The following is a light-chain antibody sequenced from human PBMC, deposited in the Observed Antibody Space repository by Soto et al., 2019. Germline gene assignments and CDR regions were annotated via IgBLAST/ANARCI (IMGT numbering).Light chain of an antibody. Sequence: QSALTQPASVSGSPGQSITISCTGTSSDVGGYDFVSWYQHHPGKAPKLMIYEVNNRPSGVSSRFSGSKSGNTASLTISGLQAEDEADYYCFSYTYISAPSSSTPVVFGGGTKLTVL. CDR1: SSDVGGYDF. CDR2: EVN. CDR3: FSYTYISAPSSSTPVV. J-gene: IGLJ2*01. V-gene: IGLV2-14*01.